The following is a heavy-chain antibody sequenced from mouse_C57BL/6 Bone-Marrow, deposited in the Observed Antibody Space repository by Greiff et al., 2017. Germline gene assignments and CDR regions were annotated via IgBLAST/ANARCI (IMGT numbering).Heavy chain of an antibody. V-gene: IGHV5-2*01. CDR2: INSYDGST. CDR3: ARQGDYSKSYAIDY. Sequence: EVQGVESGGGLVRPGESLKLSCESNEYEFPSHAMSWVRQTPAKRLELVAAINSYDGSTCYPDTMESQFIISGDNNEKTLDPQVSSLRSEDTALDYWARQGDYSKSYAIDYWGQGTTVTVSS. J-gene: IGHJ4*01. CDR1: EYEFPSHA. D-gene: IGHD2-5*01.